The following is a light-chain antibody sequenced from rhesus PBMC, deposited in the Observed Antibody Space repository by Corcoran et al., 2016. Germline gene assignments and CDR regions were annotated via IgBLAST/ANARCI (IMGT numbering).Light chain of an antibody. CDR1: QSVGSY. Sequence: EIVMTQSPATLSLSPGETATLSCRASQSVGSYLAWYQQKPGQAPQLLVHMAYFRATGIPDRFSCIGARTDFTLTISSLEPEDVGVYHCQQYNDLLPTFGQGTKVEIK. CDR3: QQYNDLLPT. V-gene: IGKV3-40*03. CDR2: MAY. J-gene: IGKJ1*01.